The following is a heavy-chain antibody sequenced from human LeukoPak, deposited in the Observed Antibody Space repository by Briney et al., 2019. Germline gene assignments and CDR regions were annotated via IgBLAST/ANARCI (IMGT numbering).Heavy chain of an antibody. CDR1: GYSFSSYY. Sequence: GESLKISRKASGYSFSSYYIAWVRQMPGKGLEWMGVIYPSNSEATYGPSFRGRVTFSVDKSINTAFLEWSSLEASDTAMYYCARTSFVRGVVYWFDPWGQGTQVIVSS. V-gene: IGHV5-51*01. CDR2: IYPSNSEA. CDR3: ARTSFVRGVVYWFDP. J-gene: IGHJ5*02. D-gene: IGHD3-10*01.